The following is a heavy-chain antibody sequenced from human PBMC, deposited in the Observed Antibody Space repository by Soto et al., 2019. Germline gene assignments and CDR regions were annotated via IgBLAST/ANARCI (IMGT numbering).Heavy chain of an antibody. CDR3: ARIPRERLLEYYFDY. V-gene: IGHV4-59*01. Sequence: TSETLSLTCTVSGGSISSYYWSWIRQPPGKGLEWIGYIYYSGSTNYNPSLKSRVTISVDTSKNQFSLKLSSVTAADTAVYYCARIPRERLLEYYFDYWGQGTLVTVSS. J-gene: IGHJ4*02. CDR1: GGSISSYY. D-gene: IGHD2-15*01. CDR2: IYYSGST.